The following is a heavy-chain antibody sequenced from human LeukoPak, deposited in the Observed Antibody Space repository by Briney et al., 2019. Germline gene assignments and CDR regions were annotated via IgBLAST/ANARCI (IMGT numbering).Heavy chain of an antibody. CDR3: ARVGRWLPIDY. D-gene: IGHD5-24*01. J-gene: IGHJ4*02. CDR1: GASITSSNW. V-gene: IGHV4-4*02. Sequence: SETLSLTCAVSGASITSSNWWSWVRQPPGKGLEWIGEIYHSGSTNYNPSLKSRVTISVDKSKNQFSLKLSSVTAADTAVYYCARVGRWLPIDYWGQGTLVTVSS. CDR2: IYHSGST.